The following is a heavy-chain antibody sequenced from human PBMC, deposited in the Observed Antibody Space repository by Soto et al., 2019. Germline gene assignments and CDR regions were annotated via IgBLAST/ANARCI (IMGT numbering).Heavy chain of an antibody. Sequence: QVQLQESGPGLVKPSETLSLTCTVSGGSISGGVHSWSWIRQPPGKGLEWIGHIFDSGSTYYNPSLKSRLTISVDTSKTQFSLRLRSVTAADTAVYYCAREIMPLTNDWYFDLWGRGTLVTVSS. CDR2: IFDSGST. CDR3: AREIMPLTNDWYFDL. D-gene: IGHD2-8*01. V-gene: IGHV4-30-4*01. J-gene: IGHJ2*01. CDR1: GGSISGGVHS.